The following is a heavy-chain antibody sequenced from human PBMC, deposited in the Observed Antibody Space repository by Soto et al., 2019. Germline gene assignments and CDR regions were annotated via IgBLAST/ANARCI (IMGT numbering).Heavy chain of an antibody. D-gene: IGHD1-1*01. V-gene: IGHV4-4*07. CDR3: VRDGTKNLRDWFDP. Sequence: PSETLSLTCTVSGDSIVGYYWSWIRQSPGKGLEWIGRIYATGSSDYNPSLKSRITISVDMSKKQFSLTLRSVTAADTAMYYCVRDGTKNLRDWFDPWGQGILVTVSS. CDR1: GDSIVGYY. J-gene: IGHJ5*02. CDR2: IYATGSS.